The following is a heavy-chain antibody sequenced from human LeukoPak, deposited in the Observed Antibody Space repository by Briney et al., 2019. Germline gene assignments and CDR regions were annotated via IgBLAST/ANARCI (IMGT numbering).Heavy chain of an antibody. J-gene: IGHJ1*01. Sequence: SETLSLTCTVSGGSISSSSYSWGWIRQPPGKGLEWIGEINHSGSTNYNPSLKSRVTISVDTSKNQFSLKLSSVTAADTAVYYCARHRTGYSSSWPSGYFQHWGQGTLVTVSS. CDR3: ARHRTGYSSSWPSGYFQH. CDR1: GGSISSSSYS. V-gene: IGHV4-39*07. CDR2: INHSGST. D-gene: IGHD6-13*01.